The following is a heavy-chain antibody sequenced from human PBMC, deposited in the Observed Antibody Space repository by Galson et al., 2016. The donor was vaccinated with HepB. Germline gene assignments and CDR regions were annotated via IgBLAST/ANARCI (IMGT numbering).Heavy chain of an antibody. CDR3: AHSKRLGVFTLFDS. CDR2: VYSNDDK. J-gene: IGHJ4*02. Sequence: PALVKPTQTLTLACTLSGVSLNNNAMAVGWIRQPPGKALEWLALVYSNDDKRYSPSLRSRLTITRDTSKNQVVLTMTNLDPLATATYFCAHSKRLGVFTLFDSWGQGTLVTVSS. D-gene: IGHD1-1*01. CDR1: GVSLNNNAMA. V-gene: IGHV2-5*01.